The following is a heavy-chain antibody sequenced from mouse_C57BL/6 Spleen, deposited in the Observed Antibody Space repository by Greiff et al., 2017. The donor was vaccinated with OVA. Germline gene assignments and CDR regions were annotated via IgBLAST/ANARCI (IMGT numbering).Heavy chain of an antibody. V-gene: IGHV5-4*01. J-gene: IGHJ4*01. CDR2: ISDGGSYT. Sequence: EVKLVESGGGLVKPGGSLKLSCAASGFTFSSYAMSWVRQTPEKRLEWVATISDGGSYTYYPDNVKGRFTISRDTAKNNLYLQMSHLKSEDTAMYYCAREVYGSSPYAMDYWGKGTSVTVSS. CDR1: GFTFSSYA. CDR3: AREVYGSSPYAMDY. D-gene: IGHD1-1*01.